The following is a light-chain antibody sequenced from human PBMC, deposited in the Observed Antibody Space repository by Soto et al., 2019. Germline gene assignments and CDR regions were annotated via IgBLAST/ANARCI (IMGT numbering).Light chain of an antibody. V-gene: IGKV3-15*01. CDR2: GAS. J-gene: IGKJ4*01. CDR1: QTISND. Sequence: EVVMTQSPATVSVSPGEGVTLSCRASQTISNDLAWYQQKPGQAPRLLIYGASTRATGVPARFSGGGSETEFTLTISSLQSEDFAFYYCQQNNKWPPVTFGGGTKVDIK. CDR3: QQNNKWPPVT.